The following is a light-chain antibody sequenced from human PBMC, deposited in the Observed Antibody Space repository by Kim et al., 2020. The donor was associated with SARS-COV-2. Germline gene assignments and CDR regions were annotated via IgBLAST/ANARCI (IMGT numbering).Light chain of an antibody. Sequence: PGGTVTLTCGSTTESVTSHHYPFWFQQKPGQAPRTLIYDTDKRQSWTPTRFSGSLRGGEAALTHSSAQPEDEADYYCLLYYGGPRVFGGGTQLTVL. J-gene: IGLJ3*02. V-gene: IGLV7-46*01. CDR2: DTD. CDR1: TESVTSHHY. CDR3: LLYYGGPRV.